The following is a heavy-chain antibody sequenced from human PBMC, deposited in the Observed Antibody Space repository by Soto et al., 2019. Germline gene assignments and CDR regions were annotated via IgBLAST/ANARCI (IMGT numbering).Heavy chain of an antibody. CDR3: ATALDYYYYGMDV. J-gene: IGHJ6*02. V-gene: IGHV1-24*01. CDR1: GYTLTELS. CDR2: FDPEDGET. Sequence: SVKVSCKVSGYTLTELSMHWVRQAPGKGLEWMGGFDPEDGETIYAQKFQGRVTMTEDTSTDTAYMALSSLRAEDTAVYYCATALDYYYYGMDVWGQGTTVTVSS.